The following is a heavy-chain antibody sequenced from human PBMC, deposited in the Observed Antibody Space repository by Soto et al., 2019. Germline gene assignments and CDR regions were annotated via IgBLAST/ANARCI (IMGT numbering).Heavy chain of an antibody. CDR3: ARDLCPLGSGTACPLYGLDI. V-gene: IGHV1-2*02. D-gene: IGHD3-10*01. CDR1: GYTFTGHY. J-gene: IGHJ6*02. Sequence: QVQLVQSGAEVKPPGASVKVSCKASGYTFTGHYMRWVRQVSGKRLEHLGWLKSDNGGTYYAPKFQGRVTFTRDTSTSTAYMELNGLQSDDTAVYFCARDLCPLGSGTACPLYGLDIWGQGTTVVVS. CDR2: LKSDNGGT.